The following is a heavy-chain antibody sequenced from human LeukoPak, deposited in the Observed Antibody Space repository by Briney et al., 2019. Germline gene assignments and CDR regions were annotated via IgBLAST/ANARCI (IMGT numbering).Heavy chain of an antibody. V-gene: IGHV3-23*01. Sequence: TGGSLRLSCAASGFTFSDYAMSWVRQAPGQGLEWVSTSDDGSGTYYADSVKGRFTISRDNSKNTLFLQINSLRAEDSAVYYCATDRERDPSVYYLVGGQGTLITVSS. CDR2: SDDGSGT. J-gene: IGHJ4*02. D-gene: IGHD3-22*01. CDR1: GFTFSDYA. CDR3: ATDRERDPSVYYLV.